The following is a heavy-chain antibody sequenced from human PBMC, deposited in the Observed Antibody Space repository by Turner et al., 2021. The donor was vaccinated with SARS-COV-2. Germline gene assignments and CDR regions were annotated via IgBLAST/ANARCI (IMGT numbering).Heavy chain of an antibody. V-gene: IGHV4-31*11. CDR1: GGSISSGGYY. D-gene: IGHD1-26*01. CDR3: ARDGMVVGAFDI. Sequence: QVQLQESGPGLVKPSQTLSLTCAVSGGSISSGGYYWSWIRQHAGKGLEWIGYSYYSGNTYYNPSLKSRVTISVDTSKNQFSRRLNSVTDADTAVYYCARDGMVVGAFDIWGQGTMVTVSS. J-gene: IGHJ3*02. CDR2: SYYSGNT.